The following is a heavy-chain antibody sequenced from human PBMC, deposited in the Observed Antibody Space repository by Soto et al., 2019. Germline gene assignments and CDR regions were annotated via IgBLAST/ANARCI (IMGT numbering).Heavy chain of an antibody. Sequence: GGSLRLSCAASGFTFDDYAMHWVRQAPGKGLEWVSGISWNSGSIGYADSVKGRFTISRDNAKNSLYLQMNSLRAEDTALYYCAKDISSRRGFDIWGQGTMVTVSS. CDR1: GFTFDDYA. J-gene: IGHJ3*02. CDR2: ISWNSGSI. V-gene: IGHV3-9*01. D-gene: IGHD3-10*01. CDR3: AKDISSRRGFDI.